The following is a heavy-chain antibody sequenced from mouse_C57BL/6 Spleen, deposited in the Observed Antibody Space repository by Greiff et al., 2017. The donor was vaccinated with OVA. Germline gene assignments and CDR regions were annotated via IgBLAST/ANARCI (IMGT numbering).Heavy chain of an antibody. V-gene: IGHV1-26*01. D-gene: IGHD1-1*01. CDR2: INPNNGGT. Sequence: EVQLQQSGPELVKPGASVKISCKASGYTFTDYYMNWVKQSHGKSLEWIGDINPNNGGTSYNQKFKGKATLTVDKSSSTAYMELRSLTSEDSAVYYCARSATTVVASGFDVWGTGTTVTVSS. CDR1: GYTFTDYY. CDR3: ARSATTVVASGFDV. J-gene: IGHJ1*03.